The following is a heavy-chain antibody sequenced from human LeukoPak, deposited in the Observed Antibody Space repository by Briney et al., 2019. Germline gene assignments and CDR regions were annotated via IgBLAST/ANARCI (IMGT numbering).Heavy chain of an antibody. V-gene: IGHV3-21*01. CDR3: ARSAVYDFWSGYLYYFDY. CDR2: ISSSSSYI. CDR1: GFTFSSYS. D-gene: IGHD3-3*01. J-gene: IGHJ4*02. Sequence: GGSLRLSCAASGFTFSSYSMNWVRQAPGKGPEWVSSISSSSSYIYYADSVKGRFTISRDNAKNSLYLQMNSLRAEDTAVYYCARSAVYDFWSGYLYYFDYWGQGTLVTVSS.